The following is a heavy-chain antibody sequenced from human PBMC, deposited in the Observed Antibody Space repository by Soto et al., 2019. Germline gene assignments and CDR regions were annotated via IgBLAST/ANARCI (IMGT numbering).Heavy chain of an antibody. CDR1: GVTFTNDI. CDR2: IIPLLDIA. Sequence: QVQLVQSGAEVKKPGSSVKVSCKASGVTFTNDIITWVRQAPGQGLEPMGRIIPLLDIANYAQKLQRRVTITADKSTSTAYMELNSLRSEDTAVYYCGRDYPIGSTYSGYDGIDYWGQGTLVTVSS. J-gene: IGHJ4*02. V-gene: IGHV1-69*08. CDR3: GRDYPIGSTYSGYDGIDY. D-gene: IGHD5-12*01.